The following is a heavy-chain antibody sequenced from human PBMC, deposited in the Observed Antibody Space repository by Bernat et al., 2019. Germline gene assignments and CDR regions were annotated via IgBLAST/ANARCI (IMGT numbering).Heavy chain of an antibody. Sequence: EVQLVESGGGLVQPGGSLRLSCAAPGFTFNTLWMYWVRQAPGKGLVWVSRINSDGSYTTYADSVKGRFTISRDNAKNTLYLQMNSLRAEDTAVYYCARGGVTFGGVIAQWGQGTLVTVSS. CDR2: INSDGSYT. CDR1: GFTFNTLW. D-gene: IGHD3-16*02. V-gene: IGHV3-74*01. J-gene: IGHJ4*02. CDR3: ARGGVTFGGVIAQ.